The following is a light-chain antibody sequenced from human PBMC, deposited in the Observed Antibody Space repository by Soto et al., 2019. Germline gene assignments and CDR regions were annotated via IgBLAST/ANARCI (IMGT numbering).Light chain of an antibody. J-gene: IGLJ1*01. CDR1: SSDVCAYDY. V-gene: IGLV2-8*01. CDR2: GVT. CDR3: SSYAGRSMYV. Sequence: QSALTQPPSASVSPGQSVTFSCTGTSSDVCAYDYVSWYQQYPGKAPKLLIYGVTRRPSGVPDRFSGSKSGNTAALTVSGLQAEDEAYYYCSSYAGRSMYVFGTGTKVTVL.